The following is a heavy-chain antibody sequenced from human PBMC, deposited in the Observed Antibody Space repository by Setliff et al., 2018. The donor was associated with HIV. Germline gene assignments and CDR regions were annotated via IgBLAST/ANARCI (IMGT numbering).Heavy chain of an antibody. CDR2: ISSKRTSI. J-gene: IGHJ4*02. V-gene: IGHV3-21*05. CDR1: GFTFSDCS. D-gene: IGHD5-18*01. CDR3: ASIELAAMVPVDY. Sequence: PGGSLRLSCAASGFTFSDCSMNWVRQAPGKGLEWISYISSKRTSIYYADSVKGRFTISRDNAKNSRFLQMNSLRAEDTAVYYCASIELAAMVPVDYWGQGTLVTVSS.